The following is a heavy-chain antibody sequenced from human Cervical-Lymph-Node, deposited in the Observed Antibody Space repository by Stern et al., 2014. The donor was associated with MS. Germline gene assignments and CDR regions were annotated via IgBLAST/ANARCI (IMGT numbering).Heavy chain of an antibody. J-gene: IGHJ3*01. CDR1: GFRFTQYY. V-gene: IGHV1-46*01. CDR3: AKWLHGFAFDL. Sequence: QEQLVQAGPDVKKPGASVQISCKTSGFRFTQYYLHWVRQTPGQGLQWMGFINPVNGSTTYAQNFKERGDRTRNTSTSTVFIELSGLTSEDTAIYYCAKWLHGFAFDLWGPGTVITVSS. CDR2: INPVNGST. D-gene: IGHD5-12*01.